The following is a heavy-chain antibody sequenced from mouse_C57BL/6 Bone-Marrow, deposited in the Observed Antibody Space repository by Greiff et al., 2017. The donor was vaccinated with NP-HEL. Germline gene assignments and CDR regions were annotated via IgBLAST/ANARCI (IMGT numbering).Heavy chain of an antibody. CDR2: IYPRSGNT. V-gene: IGHV1-81*01. CDR1: GYTFTSYG. D-gene: IGHD1-1*01. CDR3: ASVTTVVASYYYAMDY. J-gene: IGHJ4*01. Sequence: VQLQQSGAELARPGASVKLSCKASGYTFTSYGISWVKQRTGQGLEWIGEIYPRSGNTYYNEKFKGKATLTVDKSSSTSYMELRSLTSEDSAVYFCASVTTVVASYYYAMDYWGQGTAVTVSS.